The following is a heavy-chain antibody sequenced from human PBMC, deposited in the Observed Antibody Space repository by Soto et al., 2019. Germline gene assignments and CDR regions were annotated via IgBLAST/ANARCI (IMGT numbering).Heavy chain of an antibody. V-gene: IGHV3-9*01. CDR1: GFTFENYA. CDR3: AKERDNGADRYYFDD. CDR2: ISWNSGSI. J-gene: IGHJ4*02. Sequence: EVQLVESGGGLVQPGRSLRLSCAASGFTFENYAMHWVRQAPGKGLEWVSGISWNSGSIGYVDSVRGRFTISRDNAKNSLYLQMNSLRTEDTAVYFCAKERDNGADRYYFDDWGQGTLVTVSS. D-gene: IGHD2-8*01.